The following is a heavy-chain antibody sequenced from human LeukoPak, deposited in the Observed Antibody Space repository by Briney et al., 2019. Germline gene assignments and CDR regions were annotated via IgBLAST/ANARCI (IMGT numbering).Heavy chain of an antibody. D-gene: IGHD6-19*01. V-gene: IGHV1-2*02. J-gene: IGHJ6*02. CDR1: GYTFTGYY. Sequence: ASVKVSCKASGYTFTGYYMHWVRQAPGQGLEWMGWINPNSGGTNYAQKFQGRVTMTRDTSISTAYMELSRLRSDDTAVYYCARVVKAAVAEAPYYYYGMDVWGQGTTVTVSS. CDR3: ARVVKAAVAEAPYYYYGMDV. CDR2: INPNSGGT.